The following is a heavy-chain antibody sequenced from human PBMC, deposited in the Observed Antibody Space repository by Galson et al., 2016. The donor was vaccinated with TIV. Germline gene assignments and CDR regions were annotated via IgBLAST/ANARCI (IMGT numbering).Heavy chain of an antibody. V-gene: IGHV1-69*13. CDR1: GGSFSTHT. CDR3: AKDRNTALDTCYYYYGMDV. CDR2: IVPLFRTT. D-gene: IGHD5-18*01. J-gene: IGHJ6*02. Sequence: SVKVSCKASGGSFSTHTFNWVRQAPGQGLERMGGIVPLFRTTNYAQKFQGRVTFTADESSSTAYMEVSRLTSDDTAVYYCAKDRNTALDTCYYYYGMDVWGQGTTVTVSS.